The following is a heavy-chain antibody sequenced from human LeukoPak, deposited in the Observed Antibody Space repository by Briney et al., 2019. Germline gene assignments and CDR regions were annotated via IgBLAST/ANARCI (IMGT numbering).Heavy chain of an antibody. Sequence: PSQTLSLTCAVSGGSIRSGGYSWSWIRQPPGKGLEWIGYIYHSGSTYYNPSLKSRVTISVDRSKNQFSLKLSSVTAADTAVYYCARGDSTGALDYWGQGTLVTVSS. D-gene: IGHD2-21*02. CDR2: IYHSGST. CDR1: GGSIRSGGYS. V-gene: IGHV4-30-2*01. J-gene: IGHJ4*02. CDR3: ARGDSTGALDY.